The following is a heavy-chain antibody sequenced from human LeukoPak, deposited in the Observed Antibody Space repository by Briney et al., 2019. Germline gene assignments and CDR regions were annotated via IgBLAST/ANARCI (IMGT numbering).Heavy chain of an antibody. Sequence: GRSLRLSCAASGFTLSDHYMSWIRQAPRTGLELVSYISSSGSTIYYADSVKGRFTISRDNAKNSLYLQMNSLRAEDTAVFFFFKQKTAYEILTGYYMDYFDYWGQGTLVTVSS. J-gene: IGHJ4*02. D-gene: IGHD3-9*01. CDR1: GFTLSDHY. V-gene: IGHV3-11*01. CDR3: FKQKTAYEILTGYYMDYFDY. CDR2: ISSSGSTI.